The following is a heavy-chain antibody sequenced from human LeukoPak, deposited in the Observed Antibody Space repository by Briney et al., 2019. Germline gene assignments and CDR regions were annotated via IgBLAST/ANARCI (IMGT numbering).Heavy chain of an antibody. CDR1: GYTFTNFD. V-gene: IGHV1-8*03. Sequence: ASVKVSCKASGYTFTNFDINWVRQATGQGLEWMGWMNPNSGTTGYAQKFLGRVTITRNTSISTTYMELSSLRSEDTAVYYCARGRSPGTSMEYYYYMDVWGKGTTVTVSS. CDR3: ARGRSPGTSMEYYYYMDV. D-gene: IGHD1-1*01. J-gene: IGHJ6*03. CDR2: MNPNSGTT.